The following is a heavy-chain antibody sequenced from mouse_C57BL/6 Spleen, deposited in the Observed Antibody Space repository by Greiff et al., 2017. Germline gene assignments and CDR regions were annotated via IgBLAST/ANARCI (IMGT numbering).Heavy chain of an antibody. J-gene: IGHJ2*01. Sequence: QVQLQQSGPELVKPGASVKISCKASGYAFSSSWMNWVKQRPGKGLEWIGRIYPGDGDTNYNGKFKGKATLTADKSSSTAYMQLSSLTSEDSAVYFCARTHTTVVRDFDYWGQGTTLTVSS. CDR2: IYPGDGDT. CDR1: GYAFSSSW. CDR3: ARTHTTVVRDFDY. D-gene: IGHD1-1*01. V-gene: IGHV1-82*01.